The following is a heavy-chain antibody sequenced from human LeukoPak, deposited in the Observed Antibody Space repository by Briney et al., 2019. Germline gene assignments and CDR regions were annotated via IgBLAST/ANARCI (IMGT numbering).Heavy chain of an antibody. CDR1: GFTFDDYA. CDR3: TQSNY. V-gene: IGHV3-73*01. J-gene: IGHJ4*02. CDR2: IRSKADNYAT. Sequence: GRSLRLSCAASGFTFDDYAMHWVRQASGKGLEWVGRIRSKADNYATAYAASVQGRCTISRDDSKSTAYLQLNSLKTEDTAVYYCTQSNYWGQGALVTVSS.